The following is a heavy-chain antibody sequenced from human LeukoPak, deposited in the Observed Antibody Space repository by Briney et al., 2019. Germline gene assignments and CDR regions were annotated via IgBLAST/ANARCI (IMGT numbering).Heavy chain of an antibody. CDR2: IYYSGST. Sequence: SETLSLTCTVSGGSISNSDYYWGWIRQPPGKGLEWIGSIYYSGSTFYNPSLRSRLTISVEMSKNQLSLRLSSVTAADTAVYYCARLEIAGQGYDGSGYYPFGAFDLWGRGTLVTVSS. V-gene: IGHV4-39*07. CDR1: GGSISNSDYY. J-gene: IGHJ2*01. D-gene: IGHD3-22*01. CDR3: ARLEIAGQGYDGSGYYPFGAFDL.